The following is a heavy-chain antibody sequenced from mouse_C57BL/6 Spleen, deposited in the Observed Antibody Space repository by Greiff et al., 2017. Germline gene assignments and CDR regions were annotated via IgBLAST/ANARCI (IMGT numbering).Heavy chain of an antibody. J-gene: IGHJ1*03. CDR2: INPNNGGT. D-gene: IGHD1-1*01. CDR1: GYTFTDYY. Sequence: EVQLQQSGPELVKPGASVKISCKASGYTFTDYYMNWVKQSHGKSLEWIGDINPNNGGTSYNQKFKGKATLTVDKSSSTAYMELRSLTSEDSAVYYCARGWVNYYGSSYWYFDVWGTGTTVTVSS. CDR3: ARGWVNYYGSSYWYFDV. V-gene: IGHV1-26*01.